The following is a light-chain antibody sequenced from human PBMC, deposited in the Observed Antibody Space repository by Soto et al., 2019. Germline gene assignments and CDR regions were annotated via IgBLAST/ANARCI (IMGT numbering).Light chain of an antibody. V-gene: IGKV1-9*01. CDR2: AAS. CDR3: QQVNSYPII. Sequence: DIQVTQSPSFLSASVGDRVTITCRASQGISNYLAWYQQKPGKAPNLPIYAASTLQSGVPSRFSGSGSGTEFSLTINSLQPEDFANYYCQQVNSYPIIFGQGTRLEIK. CDR1: QGISNY. J-gene: IGKJ5*01.